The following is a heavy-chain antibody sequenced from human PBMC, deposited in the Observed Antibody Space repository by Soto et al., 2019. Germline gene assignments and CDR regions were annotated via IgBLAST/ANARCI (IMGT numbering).Heavy chain of an antibody. CDR2: IKEDGSER. V-gene: IGHV3-7*04. J-gene: IGHJ3*01. CDR1: GFTLISYW. CDR3: VSDGGRGGTDAF. D-gene: IGHD2-15*01. Sequence: EMQVVESGGGLVQPGGSLRLSCAASGFTLISYWMAWARQAPGKGLEWVGNIKEDGSERYFVDYVEGRFTISRDNSRNLLHRQMNRRRDEDTAMYYWVSDGGRGGTDAFWVRGTMVTVPS.